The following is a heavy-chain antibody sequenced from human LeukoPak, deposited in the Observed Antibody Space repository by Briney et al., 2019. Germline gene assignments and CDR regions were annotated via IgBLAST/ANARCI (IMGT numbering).Heavy chain of an antibody. J-gene: IGHJ6*03. CDR1: GGTFSSYA. CDR2: IIPIFGTA. CDR3: AAEYGSGSYYSYYMDV. Sequence: SVKVSCKASGGTFSSYAIIWVRQAPGQGLEWMGGIIPIFGTANYAQKFQGRVTITTDKSTSTAYMELSSLRSEDTAVYYCAAEYGSGSYYSYYMDVWGKGTTVTVSS. D-gene: IGHD3-10*01. V-gene: IGHV1-69*05.